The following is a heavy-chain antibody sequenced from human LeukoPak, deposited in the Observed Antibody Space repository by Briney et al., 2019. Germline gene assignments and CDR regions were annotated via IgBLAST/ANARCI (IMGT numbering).Heavy chain of an antibody. V-gene: IGHV4-4*09. CDR3: AGLRMVLRYYYMDV. J-gene: IGHJ6*03. Sequence: SETLSLTCTVSGGSISSYYWSWIRQPPGKGLEWIGYIYTSGSTNYNPSLKSRVTISVDTSKNQFSLKLSSVTAADTAVYYCAGLRMVLRYYYMDVWGKGTTVTVSS. CDR1: GGSISSYY. CDR2: IYTSGST. D-gene: IGHD1-14*01.